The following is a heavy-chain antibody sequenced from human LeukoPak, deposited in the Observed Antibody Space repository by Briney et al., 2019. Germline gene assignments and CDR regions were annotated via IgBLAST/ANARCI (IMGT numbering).Heavy chain of an antibody. CDR3: TRGPPVEYNYYMSV. CDR2: VYFTGST. J-gene: IGHJ6*03. Sequence: SETLSLTCTASGGSISSTTYYWGWVRQPPGKGLEWIASVYFTGSTYYNPSLKSRVTISLDTSKNHLSLKLSSVTVADTAVYYCTRGPPVEYNYYMSVWGKGTTVTVSS. V-gene: IGHV4-39*07. CDR1: GGSISSTTYY.